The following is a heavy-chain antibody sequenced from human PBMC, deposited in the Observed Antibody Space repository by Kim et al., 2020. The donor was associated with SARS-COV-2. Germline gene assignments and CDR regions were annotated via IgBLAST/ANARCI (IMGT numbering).Heavy chain of an antibody. D-gene: IGHD6-13*01. J-gene: IGHJ5*02. V-gene: IGHV4-39*01. CDR2: IYYSGST. CDR3: ARHAVARGYSSSWLWFDP. CDR1: GGSISSSSYY. Sequence: SDTLSLTCTVSGGSISSSSYYWGWIRQPPGKGLEWIGSIYYSGSTYYNPSLKSRVTISVDTSKNQFSLKLSSVTAADTAVYYCARHAVARGYSSSWLWFDPWGQGTLVTVSS.